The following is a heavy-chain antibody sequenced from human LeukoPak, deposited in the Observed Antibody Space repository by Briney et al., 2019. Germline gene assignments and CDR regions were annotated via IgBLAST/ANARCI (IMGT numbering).Heavy chain of an antibody. CDR1: GYTFTSYD. J-gene: IGHJ6*03. Sequence: APVKVSCKASGYTFTSYDINWVRQATGQGLEWMGWMNPNSGNTGYAQKFQGRVTVTRNTSISTAYMELSSLRSEDTAVYYCARVRITMVRGAPYYMDVWGKGTTVTVSS. V-gene: IGHV1-8*01. D-gene: IGHD3-10*01. CDR2: MNPNSGNT. CDR3: ARVRITMVRGAPYYMDV.